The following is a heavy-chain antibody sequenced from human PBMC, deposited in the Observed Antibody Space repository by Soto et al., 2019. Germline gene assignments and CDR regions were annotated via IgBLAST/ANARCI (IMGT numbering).Heavy chain of an antibody. V-gene: IGHV1-8*01. D-gene: IGHD3-10*01. CDR3: ASPDRVNFAFDI. CDR2: MNPNSGNT. Sequence: ASVKVSCKASGYTFTSYDINWVRQATGQGLEWMGWMNPNSGNTGYAQKFQGRVTMTRNTSISTDYMELSSLRSEDTAVYYCASPDRVNFAFDIWGQGTMVTVSS. J-gene: IGHJ3*02. CDR1: GYTFTSYD.